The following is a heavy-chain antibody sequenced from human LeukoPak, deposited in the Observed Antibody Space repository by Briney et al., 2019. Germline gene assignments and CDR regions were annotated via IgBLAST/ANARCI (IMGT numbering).Heavy chain of an antibody. CDR3: GRVSNSCGCYPAGGDY. D-gene: IGHD6-19*01. CDR2: IHESGGNP. V-gene: IGHV4-34*01. Sequence: SETLSLTCAVHGGSFNTEHWSWIRQPPGKGLEWIAEIHESGGNPKYSPSLKSRVTISVDTSKNQFSLKLRSVTAADTALYCCGRVSNSCGCYPAGGDYWGQGALVTVSS. J-gene: IGHJ4*02. CDR1: GGSFNTEH.